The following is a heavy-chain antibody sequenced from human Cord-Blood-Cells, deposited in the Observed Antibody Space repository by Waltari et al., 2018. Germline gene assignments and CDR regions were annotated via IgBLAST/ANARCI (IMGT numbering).Heavy chain of an antibody. CDR3: AKDGGSYYFDY. V-gene: IGHV3-30*18. J-gene: IGHJ4*02. D-gene: IGHD1-26*01. CDR1: GFTSSSYG. Sequence: QVQLVESGGGVVQPGRSLRLSCAASGFTSSSYGMHWVRQAPGKGLEWVAVISYDGSNKYYADSVKGRFTISRDNSKNTLYLQMNSLRAEDTAVYYCAKDGGSYYFDYWGQGTLVTVSS. CDR2: ISYDGSNK.